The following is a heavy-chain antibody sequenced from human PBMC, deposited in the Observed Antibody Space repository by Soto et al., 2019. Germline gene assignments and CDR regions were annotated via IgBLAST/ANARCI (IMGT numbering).Heavy chain of an antibody. CDR1: GFTVSSNY. CDR2: IYSGGST. D-gene: IGHD2-15*01. V-gene: IGHV3-53*01. Sequence: GGSLRLSCAASGFTVSSNYMSWVRQAPGKGLEWVSVIYSGGSTYYADSVKGRFTISRDNSKNTLYLQMNSLRAEDTAVYYCARDQLAYCSGGSCYPLGYGMDVWGQGTTVTVSS. J-gene: IGHJ6*02. CDR3: ARDQLAYCSGGSCYPLGYGMDV.